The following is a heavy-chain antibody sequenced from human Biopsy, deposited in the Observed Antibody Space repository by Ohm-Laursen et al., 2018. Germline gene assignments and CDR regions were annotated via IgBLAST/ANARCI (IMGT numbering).Heavy chain of an antibody. D-gene: IGHD3-3*01. CDR2: IIAVSGLV. CDR1: GGTFSNYA. V-gene: IGHV1-69*10. CDR3: ATPFQYYDSWGGYPPFDH. J-gene: IGHJ4*02. Sequence: SVKVSCKASGGTFSNYAITWVRQAPGEGLEWMGGIIAVSGLVNYAPKFQGRVSITADKSTTTAYMELSNLKSEDTAVYYCATPFQYYDSWGGYPPFDHWGQGTLVTVSS.